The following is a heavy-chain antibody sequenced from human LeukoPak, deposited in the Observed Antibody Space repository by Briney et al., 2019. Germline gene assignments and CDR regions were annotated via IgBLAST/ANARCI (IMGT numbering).Heavy chain of an antibody. Sequence: PGGSLRLSCAASGFTFSDYYMSWIRQAPGKGLEWVSYISSSGSTIYYADSVKGRFTISRDNAKNSLYLQMNSLRADDTAVYYCARDMVRGVTRPRYYYYGMDVWGQGTTVTVSS. CDR1: GFTFSDYY. CDR3: ARDMVRGVTRPRYYYYGMDV. J-gene: IGHJ6*02. CDR2: ISSSGSTI. D-gene: IGHD3-10*01. V-gene: IGHV3-11*01.